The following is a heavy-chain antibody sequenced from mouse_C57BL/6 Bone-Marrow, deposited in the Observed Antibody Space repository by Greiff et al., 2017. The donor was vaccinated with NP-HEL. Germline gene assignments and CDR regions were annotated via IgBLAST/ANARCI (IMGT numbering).Heavy chain of an antibody. J-gene: IGHJ2*01. CDR2: IDPENGDT. V-gene: IGHV14-4*01. D-gene: IGHD3-2*02. CDR1: GFNIKDDY. CDR3: TTGTAQATWDY. Sequence: EVQLQQSGAELVRPGASVKLSCTASGFNIKDDYMHWVKQRPEPGLEWIGWIDPENGDTEYASKFQGKATITADTSSNTAYLQLSSLTSEDTAVYYCTTGTAQATWDYWGQGTTLTVSS.